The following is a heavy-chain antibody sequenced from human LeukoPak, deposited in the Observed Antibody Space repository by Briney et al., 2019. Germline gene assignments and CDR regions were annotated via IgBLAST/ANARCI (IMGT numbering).Heavy chain of an antibody. D-gene: IGHD6-19*01. V-gene: IGHV1-18*01. Sequence: ASVKVSCKASGYTFTSYGISWVRQAPGRGLEWVGWISAYNGNTNYAQKLQGRVTMTTDTSTSTAYMELRSLRSDDTAVYYCARDIAIAVAGDFDYWGQGTLVTVSS. CDR3: ARDIAIAVAGDFDY. CDR2: ISAYNGNT. CDR1: GYTFTSYG. J-gene: IGHJ4*02.